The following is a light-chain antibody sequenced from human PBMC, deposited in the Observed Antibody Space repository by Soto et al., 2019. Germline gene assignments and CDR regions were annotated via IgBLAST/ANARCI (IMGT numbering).Light chain of an antibody. CDR3: KQYGSSPWM. V-gene: IGKV3-20*01. CDR1: QSVSSSY. CDR2: GAS. Sequence: EIVLTQSPGTLSLSPGERATLSCRASQSVSSSYLAWYQQKPGQAPRLLIYGASSRATGIPDRFSGSGSGTDFTLTISRLEPEDFAVYYCKQYGSSPWMVGQGTKVEIK. J-gene: IGKJ1*01.